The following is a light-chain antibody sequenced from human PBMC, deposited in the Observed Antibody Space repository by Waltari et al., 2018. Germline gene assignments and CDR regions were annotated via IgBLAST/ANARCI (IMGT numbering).Light chain of an antibody. CDR1: SRDVGRYNY. J-gene: IGLJ2*01. Sequence: QSALTQPASVSGSPGQSITISCTGTSRDVGRYNYVSWYQHHPGKAPKLMIFDVSNRPSVVSNRFSGSKSVNTASLTISGLQAEDEATYYCSSYTSDSTLIFGGGTKLTVL. V-gene: IGLV2-14*03. CDR2: DVS. CDR3: SSYTSDSTLI.